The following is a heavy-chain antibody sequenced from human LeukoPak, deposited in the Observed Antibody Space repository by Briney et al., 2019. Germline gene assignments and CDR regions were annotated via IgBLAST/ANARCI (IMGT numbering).Heavy chain of an antibody. V-gene: IGHV3-21*01. CDR2: ISSSSSYI. CDR3: ARDRSVNWFDP. J-gene: IGHJ5*02. Sequence: PGGSLRLSCAAPGFTFSSYSMNWVRQAPGKGLEWVSSISSSSSYIYYADSVKGRFTISRDNAKNSLYLQMNSLRAEDTAVYYCARDRSVNWFDPWGQGTLVTASS. D-gene: IGHD2-15*01. CDR1: GFTFSSYS.